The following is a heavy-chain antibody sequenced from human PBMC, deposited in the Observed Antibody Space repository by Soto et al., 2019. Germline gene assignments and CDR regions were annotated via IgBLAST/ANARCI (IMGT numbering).Heavy chain of an antibody. CDR1: GFTFSSYS. J-gene: IGHJ3*01. CDR3: ARSPVGDAFNV. Sequence: EVQPVESGGGLVKPGGSLRLSCAASGFTFSSYSMNWVRQAPGKGLEWVSSISSGSDYIFYADSVKGRFTISRDNAKNSLFLQMNSLTAEDTAVYYCARSPVGDAFNVWGQGTVVTVSS. CDR2: ISSGSDYI. V-gene: IGHV3-21*01.